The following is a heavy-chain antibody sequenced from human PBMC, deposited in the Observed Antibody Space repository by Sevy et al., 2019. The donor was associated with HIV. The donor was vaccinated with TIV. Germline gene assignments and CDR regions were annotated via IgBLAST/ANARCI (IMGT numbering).Heavy chain of an antibody. CDR3: ARGIVGATSRYRRNYYFDY. V-gene: IGHV1-18*04. CDR2: ISAYNGNT. Sequence: ASVKVSCKASGYTFTSYGISWVRQAPGQVLEWMGWISAYNGNTNYAQKLQGRVTMTTDTSTSTAYMELRSLRSDDTAVYYCARGIVGATSRYRRNYYFDYWGQGTLVTVSS. CDR1: GYTFTSYG. D-gene: IGHD1-26*01. J-gene: IGHJ4*02.